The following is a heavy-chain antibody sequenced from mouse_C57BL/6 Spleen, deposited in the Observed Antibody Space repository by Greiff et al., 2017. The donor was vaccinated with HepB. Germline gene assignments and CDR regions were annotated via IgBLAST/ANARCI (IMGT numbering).Heavy chain of an antibody. CDR2: IDPSDSET. CDR3: ARRGPYYYGSSSSWFAY. V-gene: IGHV1-52*01. CDR1: GYTFTSYW. J-gene: IGHJ3*01. D-gene: IGHD1-1*01. Sequence: QVQLQQPGAELVRPGSSVKLSCKASGYTFTSYWMHWVKQRPIQGLEWIGNIDPSDSETHYNQKFKDKATLTVDKSSSTAYMQLSSLTSEDSAVYYCARRGPYYYGSSSSWFAYWGQGTLVTVSA.